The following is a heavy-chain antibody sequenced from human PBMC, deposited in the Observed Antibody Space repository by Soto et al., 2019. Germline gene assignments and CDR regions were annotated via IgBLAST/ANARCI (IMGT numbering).Heavy chain of an antibody. CDR3: ARSSTVKTRPTFGY. V-gene: IGHV1-3*01. Sequence: ASVKVSCKASGYTFTSYAMHWVRQAPGQRLEWMGWINAGNGNTKYSQKFQGRVTITRDTSASTAYMELSSLRSEDTAVYYCARSSTVKTRPTFGYRGQGTRFTVSS. J-gene: IGHJ4*02. D-gene: IGHD4-17*01. CDR2: INAGNGNT. CDR1: GYTFTSYA.